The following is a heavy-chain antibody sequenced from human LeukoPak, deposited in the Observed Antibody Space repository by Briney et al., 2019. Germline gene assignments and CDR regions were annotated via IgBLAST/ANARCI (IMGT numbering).Heavy chain of an antibody. Sequence: SVKVSCKASGGTFSSYAISWVRQAPGQGLEWMGGIIPIFGTANYAQKFQGRVTITADESTSTAYMELSSLRSDDTAVYYCARGIRGLGGAFYLDLWGQGTLVTVSS. J-gene: IGHJ4*02. V-gene: IGHV1-69*01. CDR2: IIPIFGTA. D-gene: IGHD3-3*02. CDR1: GGTFSSYA. CDR3: ARGIRGLGGAFYLDL.